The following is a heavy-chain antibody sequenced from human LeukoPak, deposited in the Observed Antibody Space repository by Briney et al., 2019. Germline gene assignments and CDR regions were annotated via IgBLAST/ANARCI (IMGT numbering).Heavy chain of an antibody. Sequence: TASETLSLTCIVSGGSISSGDYYWSWIRQPPGKGLEWIGYIYYSGSTYYNPSLKSRVTISVDTSKNQFSLKLSSVTAADTAVYYCARGSSSWDGDYWGQGTLVTVSS. CDR1: GGSISSGDYY. CDR2: IYYSGST. D-gene: IGHD6-13*01. CDR3: ARGSSSWDGDY. V-gene: IGHV4-30-4*01. J-gene: IGHJ4*02.